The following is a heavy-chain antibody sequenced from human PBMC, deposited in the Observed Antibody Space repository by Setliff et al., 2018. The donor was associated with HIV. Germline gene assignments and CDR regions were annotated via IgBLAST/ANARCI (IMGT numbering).Heavy chain of an antibody. CDR3: ARDIPFGDLLMLQAYMDV. J-gene: IGHJ6*04. Sequence: PGGSLRLSCAASGFSFSRHDMHWIRQGPGKGLEWVSAIGTAGDTYYGASVKGRFIISRENAKSSMYLQMNSLRVGDSAVYYCARDIPFGDLLMLQAYMDVWGKGTTVTVSS. D-gene: IGHD3-10*01. CDR2: IGTAGDT. V-gene: IGHV3-13*01. CDR1: GFSFSRHD.